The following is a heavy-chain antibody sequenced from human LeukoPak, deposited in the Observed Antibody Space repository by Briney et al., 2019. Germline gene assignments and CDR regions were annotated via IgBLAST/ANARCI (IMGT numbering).Heavy chain of an antibody. J-gene: IGHJ4*02. Sequence: SVKVSCKASGGTFSSYTISWVRQAPGQGLEWMGRIIPILGIANYAQKFQGRVTITADKSTSTAYMKLSSLRSEDTAVYYCARDLRRYDFWSERGNFDYWGQGTLVTVSS. V-gene: IGHV1-69*04. CDR1: GGTFSSYT. CDR2: IIPILGIA. CDR3: ARDLRRYDFWSERGNFDY. D-gene: IGHD3-3*01.